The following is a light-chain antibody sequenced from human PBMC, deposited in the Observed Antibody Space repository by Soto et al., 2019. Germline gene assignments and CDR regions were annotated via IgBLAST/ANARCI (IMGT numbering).Light chain of an antibody. J-gene: IGLJ2*01. CDR2: EVS. CDR1: SSDVGGYNY. V-gene: IGLV2-8*01. Sequence: QSALTQPPSASGSPGQSVTISCTGTSSDVGGYNYVSWYQQHPGKAPKLMIYEVSKRPSGLPDRFSGSKSGNTASLTVSGLQAEDEADYYCSSYAGSNNPVVFGGGTKLTVL. CDR3: SSYAGSNNPVV.